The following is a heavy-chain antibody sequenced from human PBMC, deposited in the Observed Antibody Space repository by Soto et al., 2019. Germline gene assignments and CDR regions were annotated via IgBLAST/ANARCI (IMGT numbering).Heavy chain of an antibody. CDR2: ISGSGDRT. J-gene: IGHJ4*02. CDR3: AKDDGSSWYVDY. CDR1: GFSFSSYA. V-gene: IGHV3-23*01. Sequence: EVQLLESGGGLVQPGGSLRLSCAASGFSFSSYAMSWVRQAPGKGLECVSGISGSGDRTYYAASVKGRFTISRDNSKNTLYLQMNSLRAEDTAVHYCAKDDGSSWYVDYWGQGTLVTVSS. D-gene: IGHD6-13*01.